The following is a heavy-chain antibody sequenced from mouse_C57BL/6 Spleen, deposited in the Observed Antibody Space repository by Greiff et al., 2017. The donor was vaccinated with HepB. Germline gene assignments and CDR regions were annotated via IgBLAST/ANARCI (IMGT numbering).Heavy chain of an antibody. CDR3: AGYDRFAY. D-gene: IGHD2-2*01. CDR1: GYAFTNYL. V-gene: IGHV1-54*01. Sequence: VKLQQSGAELVRPGTSVKVSCKASGYAFTNYLIEWVKQRPGQGLEWIGVINPGSGGTNYNEKFKGKATLTADKSSSTAYMQLSSLTSEDSAVYFCAGYDRFAYWGQGTLVTVSA. CDR2: INPGSGGT. J-gene: IGHJ3*01.